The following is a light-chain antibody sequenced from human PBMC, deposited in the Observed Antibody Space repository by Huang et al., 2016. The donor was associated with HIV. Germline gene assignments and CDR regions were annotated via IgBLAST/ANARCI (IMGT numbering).Light chain of an antibody. V-gene: IGKV3-11*01. J-gene: IGKJ2*01. CDR3: QLRTNRPPRYT. CDR1: QSVSGY. Sequence: EIVLTQSPATLSLSPGERATLSCRAGQSVSGYLAWYQQKPGQAPRLLICNTSNRAAGIPVRFSGSGSGTDFTLTISSLEPEDFAIYYCQLRTNRPPRYTFGQGTKLEI. CDR2: NTS.